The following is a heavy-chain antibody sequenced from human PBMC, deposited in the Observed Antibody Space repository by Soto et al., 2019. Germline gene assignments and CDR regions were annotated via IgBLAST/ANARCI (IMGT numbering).Heavy chain of an antibody. CDR3: ARTTPIAVAGRGWFDP. J-gene: IGHJ5*02. V-gene: IGHV4-30-4*01. Sequence: QVQLQESGPGLVKPSQTLSLTCTVSGGSISSGDYYWSWIRQPPGKGLEWIGYIYYSGSTYYNPSLKSRVTISVDTSKNQFSLKLSSVTAADTAVYYCARTTPIAVAGRGWFDPWGQGTLVTVSS. CDR2: IYYSGST. D-gene: IGHD6-19*01. CDR1: GGSISSGDYY.